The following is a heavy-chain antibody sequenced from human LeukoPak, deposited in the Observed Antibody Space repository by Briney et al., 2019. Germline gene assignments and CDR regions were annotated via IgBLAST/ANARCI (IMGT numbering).Heavy chain of an antibody. CDR1: GYSFTNYW. J-gene: IGHJ4*02. CDR3: ARSASRYFDWFDY. CDR2: IYPGDSDT. D-gene: IGHD3-9*01. Sequence: GESLKISCKGSGYSFTNYWIGWVRQMPGKGLEWMEIIYPGDSDTRYIPSFQGQVTISADKSINTAYLQWSSLKASDTAIYYCARSASRYFDWFDYWGQGTLVTVSS. V-gene: IGHV5-51*01.